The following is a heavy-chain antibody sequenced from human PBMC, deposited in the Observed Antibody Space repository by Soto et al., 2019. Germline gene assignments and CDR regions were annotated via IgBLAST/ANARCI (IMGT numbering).Heavy chain of an antibody. D-gene: IGHD3-22*01. CDR2: ISGSGGST. V-gene: IGHV3-23*01. Sequence: GGSLRLSCAASGFTFSSYAMSWVRQAPGKGLEWVSAISGSGGSTYYADSVKGRFTISRDNSKDTLYLQMNSLRAEDTAVYYCAKENYYDSSGYYLPPSPMDVWGQGTTVTVSS. CDR1: GFTFSSYA. CDR3: AKENYYDSSGYYLPPSPMDV. J-gene: IGHJ6*02.